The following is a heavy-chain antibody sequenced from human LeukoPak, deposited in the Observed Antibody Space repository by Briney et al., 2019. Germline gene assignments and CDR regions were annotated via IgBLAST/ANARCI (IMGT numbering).Heavy chain of an antibody. CDR3: AKGVWLQIQYNFDY. D-gene: IGHD5-24*01. V-gene: IGHV3-11*01. CDR1: GFTFSDYY. CDR2: ISSSGSTI. Sequence: GGSLRLSCAASGFTFSDYYMSWIRQAPGKGLEWVSYISSSGSTIYYADSVKGRFTISRDNSKNTLYLQMNSLRAEDTAVYYCAKGVWLQIQYNFDYWGQGTLVTVSS. J-gene: IGHJ4*02.